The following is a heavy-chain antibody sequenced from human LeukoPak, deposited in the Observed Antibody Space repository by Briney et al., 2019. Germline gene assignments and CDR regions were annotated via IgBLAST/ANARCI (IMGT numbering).Heavy chain of an antibody. CDR2: IWYDGSNK. CDR1: GFSFSSYG. D-gene: IGHD3-3*01. J-gene: IGHJ4*02. Sequence: PGGSLRLSCAASGFSFSSYGMLWVRQAPGKGLEWVAVIWYDGSNKYYADSVKGRFTISRDNSENTLYLQMNSLRAEDTAVYYCARGGPEWPLDYWGQGTLVTVSS. V-gene: IGHV3-33*01. CDR3: ARGGPEWPLDY.